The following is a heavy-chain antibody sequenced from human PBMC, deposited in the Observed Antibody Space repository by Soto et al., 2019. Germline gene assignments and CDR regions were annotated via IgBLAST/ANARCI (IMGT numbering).Heavy chain of an antibody. V-gene: IGHV1-69*08. CDR2: IIPILGIA. Sequence: QVQLVQSGAEVKKPGSSVKVSCKASGGTFSSYTISWVRQAPGQGLEWMGRIIPILGIANYAQKFQGRVTITADKSTSTAYMELSSLRSEDTAVDYCARDLTMVRGVRDAFDIWGQGTMVTVSS. J-gene: IGHJ3*02. D-gene: IGHD3-10*01. CDR1: GGTFSSYT. CDR3: ARDLTMVRGVRDAFDI.